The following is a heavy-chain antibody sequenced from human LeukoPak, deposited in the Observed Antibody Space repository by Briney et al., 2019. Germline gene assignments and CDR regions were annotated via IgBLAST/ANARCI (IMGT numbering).Heavy chain of an antibody. Sequence: ASVKVSCKASGYTFTSYYMHWVRQAPGQGLEWMGIINPSGGSTSYAQKFQGSVTMTRDTSTSTVYMELSSLRSEDTAVYYCARNSLPNYDILTGYLQPADYWGQGALVTVSS. D-gene: IGHD3-9*01. CDR1: GYTFTSYY. V-gene: IGHV1-46*01. CDR2: INPSGGST. CDR3: ARNSLPNYDILTGYLQPADY. J-gene: IGHJ4*02.